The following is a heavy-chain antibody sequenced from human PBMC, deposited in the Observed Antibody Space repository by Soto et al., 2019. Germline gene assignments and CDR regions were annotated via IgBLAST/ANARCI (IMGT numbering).Heavy chain of an antibody. J-gene: IGHJ4*02. CDR1: GFNVSSTY. V-gene: IGHV3-53*01. CDR2: IYSGGST. Sequence: GGSLRLSCAASGFNVSSTYMSWVSQAPGKGLEWVSVIYSGGSTYYADSVKGRFTIARDNSKNTLYLQMNSLRAEDTAVYYCASLRSSRWFDYWGQGT. CDR3: ASLRSSRWFDY. D-gene: IGHD6-13*01.